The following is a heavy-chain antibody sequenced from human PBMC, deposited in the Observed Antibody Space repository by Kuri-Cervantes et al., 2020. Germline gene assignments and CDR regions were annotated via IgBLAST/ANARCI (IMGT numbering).Heavy chain of an antibody. V-gene: IGHV3-21*01. CDR2: ISSSSSYI. Sequence: GGSLRLSCAASGFTFSNFSMNWVRQAPGKGLEWVSSISSSSSYIYYADSVKGRFTISRDNAKNSLYLQMNSLRAEDTAVYYCARDVRCIKNAYCGGDDYWGQGTLVTVSS. CDR3: ARDVRCIKNAYCGGDDY. CDR1: GFTFSNFS. D-gene: IGHD2-21*01. J-gene: IGHJ4*02.